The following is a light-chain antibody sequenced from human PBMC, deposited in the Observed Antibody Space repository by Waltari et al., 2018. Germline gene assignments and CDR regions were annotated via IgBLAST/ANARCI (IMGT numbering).Light chain of an antibody. CDR3: CSYEGSSTVK. V-gene: IGLV2-23*01. Sequence: QSALTQPASVSGSPGQTITISCTGTSSELGSYKLVTWYQQHPGKAPGLIIYADSNRPSGSSNRFSGSKSGNTASLTNSGRQAEDEAAYYCCSYEGSSTVKFGEGTYLTVL. CDR1: SSELGSYKL. J-gene: IGLJ2*01. CDR2: ADS.